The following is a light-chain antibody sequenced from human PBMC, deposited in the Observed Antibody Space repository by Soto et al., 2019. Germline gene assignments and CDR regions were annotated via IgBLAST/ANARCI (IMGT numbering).Light chain of an antibody. CDR1: QSVTKHF. Sequence: IVLTQSPGTLSLSPGGRATLSCRASQSVTKHFLAWYQQKPGPAPRLLIYGASSRATGVPDRFSGSGSGTDFTLTISRLEPGDFAVYYCQQYGTPLFTFGPGTKVDIK. V-gene: IGKV3-20*01. CDR3: QQYGTPLFT. CDR2: GAS. J-gene: IGKJ3*01.